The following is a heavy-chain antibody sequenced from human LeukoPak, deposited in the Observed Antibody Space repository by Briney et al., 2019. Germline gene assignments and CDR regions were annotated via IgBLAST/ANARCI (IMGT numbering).Heavy chain of an antibody. Sequence: PSETLSLTCTVSGGSISSGGYYWSWIRQHPGKGLEWIGYIYYSGSTYYNPSLKSRVTISVDTSKTQFSLKLSSVTAADTAVYYCARVVRDPGYCSSTSCYTEGTFDIWGQGTMVTVSS. D-gene: IGHD2-2*02. J-gene: IGHJ3*02. CDR3: ARVVRDPGYCSSTSCYTEGTFDI. CDR2: IYYSGST. CDR1: GGSISSGGYY. V-gene: IGHV4-31*03.